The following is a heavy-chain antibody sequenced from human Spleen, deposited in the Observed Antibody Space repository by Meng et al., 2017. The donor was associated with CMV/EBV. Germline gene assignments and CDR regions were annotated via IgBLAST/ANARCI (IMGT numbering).Heavy chain of an antibody. Sequence: ASVKVSCKASGYTFTSYYMYWVRQAPGQGLEWMGIINPSGGSTSYAQKFQGRVTMTRDTSISTAYMELSSLRSEDTAVYYCARSVPVNYDILTYYGMDVWGQGTTVTVSS. D-gene: IGHD3-9*01. CDR3: ARSVPVNYDILTYYGMDV. CDR1: GYTFTSYY. J-gene: IGHJ6*02. V-gene: IGHV1-46*01. CDR2: INPSGGST.